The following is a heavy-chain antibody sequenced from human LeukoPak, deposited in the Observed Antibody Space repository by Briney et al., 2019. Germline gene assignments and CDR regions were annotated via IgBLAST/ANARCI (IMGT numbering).Heavy chain of an antibody. D-gene: IGHD2-8*01. Sequence: PSETLSLTCAVSGGSVSSSGYYWSWIRQPPGKGLEWIAYIYYTGRTNYNPSLKSRVTISLDTSNSQFSLKLSSVTAADTAVCYCARRIESLYYFDYWGQGTLVTVSS. CDR1: GGSVSSSGYY. CDR2: IYYTGRT. J-gene: IGHJ4*02. V-gene: IGHV4-61*08. CDR3: ARRIESLYYFDY.